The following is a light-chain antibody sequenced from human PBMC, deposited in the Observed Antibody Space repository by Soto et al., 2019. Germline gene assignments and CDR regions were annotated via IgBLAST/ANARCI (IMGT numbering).Light chain of an antibody. J-gene: IGLJ1*01. CDR3: SSYAGSNNFV. V-gene: IGLV2-8*01. CDR2: EVS. CDR1: SGDVGGYNY. Sequence: QSALTQPPSASGSPGQSVTISCTGTSGDVGGYNYVSWYQQHPGKAPKLMIYEVSERPSGVPDRFSGSKSSNTASLTVSGLQAEDEADSYCSSYAGSNNFVFGTGTKVTVL.